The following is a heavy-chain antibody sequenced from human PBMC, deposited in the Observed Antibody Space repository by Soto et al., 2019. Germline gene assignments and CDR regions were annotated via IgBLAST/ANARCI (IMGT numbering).Heavy chain of an antibody. Sequence: GGSLRLSCAASGFTFSTYSMNWVRQAPGKGLEWVSYISSSSSTIFYTDSVKGRFTVSRDNAKNSLYLQMNSLRAEDTAVYYCARDTSSTSSGFDPWGQGTLVTVSS. CDR3: ARDTSSTSSGFDP. CDR2: ISSSSSTI. D-gene: IGHD2-2*01. CDR1: GFTFSTYS. J-gene: IGHJ5*02. V-gene: IGHV3-48*01.